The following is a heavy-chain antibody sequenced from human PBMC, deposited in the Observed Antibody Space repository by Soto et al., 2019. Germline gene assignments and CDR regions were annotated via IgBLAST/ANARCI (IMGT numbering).Heavy chain of an antibody. CDR1: GYSFTNYW. CDR2: INPGDSDS. Sequence: PGESLKISCKASGYSFTNYWIGWVRQMPGKGLEWMGFINPGDSDSRYSPSFQGQVTISADKSISTAYLQWSSLKASDTAMYYCARHKVGATPLFDYWGQGTLVTVSS. CDR3: ARHKVGATPLFDY. V-gene: IGHV5-51*01. D-gene: IGHD1-26*01. J-gene: IGHJ4*02.